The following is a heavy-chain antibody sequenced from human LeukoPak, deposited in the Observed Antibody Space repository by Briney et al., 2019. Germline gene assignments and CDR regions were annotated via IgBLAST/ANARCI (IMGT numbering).Heavy chain of an antibody. V-gene: IGHV3-30-3*01. Sequence: PGRSLRLSCAASGFTFSSYAMHWVRQAPSKGLEWVAVISYDGSNKYYADSVKGRFTISRDNSKNTLYLQMNSLRAEDTAVYYCARDLPITMIPRPNAFDIWGQGTMVTVSS. J-gene: IGHJ3*02. CDR2: ISYDGSNK. CDR3: ARDLPITMIPRPNAFDI. CDR1: GFTFSSYA. D-gene: IGHD3-22*01.